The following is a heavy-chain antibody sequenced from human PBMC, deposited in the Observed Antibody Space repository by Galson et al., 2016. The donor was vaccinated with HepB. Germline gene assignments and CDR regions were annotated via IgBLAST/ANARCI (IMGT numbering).Heavy chain of an antibody. CDR3: AKDSGYGYSINWFDP. CDR2: LSGGGGHT. D-gene: IGHD5-12*01. CDR1: GFTFSSYA. V-gene: IGHV3-23*01. Sequence: SLRLSCAASGFTFSSYAMSWVRQVPGKGLEWVSSLSGGGGHTYYADSVKGRFTISRDNSKNMLYLQMNSLRADDTAVYYCAKDSGYGYSINWFDPWGQGTLVTVSS. J-gene: IGHJ5*02.